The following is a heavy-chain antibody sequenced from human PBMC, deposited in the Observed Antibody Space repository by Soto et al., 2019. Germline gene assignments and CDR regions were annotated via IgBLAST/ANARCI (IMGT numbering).Heavy chain of an antibody. Sequence: EVQLVESGGGLVKPGGSLRLSCAASGFTFSSYSMNWVRQAPGKGLEWVSSISSSSSYIYYADSVKGRFTISRDNAKNSLYLQMNSLRAEDTAVYYRARDDYFLKFPGKYYYYMDVWGKGKTVTV. D-gene: IGHD4-17*01. CDR3: ARDDYFLKFPGKYYYYMDV. V-gene: IGHV3-21*01. J-gene: IGHJ6*03. CDR2: ISSSSSYI. CDR1: GFTFSSYS.